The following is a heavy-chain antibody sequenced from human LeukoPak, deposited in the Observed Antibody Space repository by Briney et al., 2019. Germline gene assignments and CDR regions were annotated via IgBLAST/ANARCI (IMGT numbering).Heavy chain of an antibody. J-gene: IGHJ4*02. CDR2: ISAYNGDT. CDR3: ARGVGGYYGSGSTFDY. V-gene: IGHV1-18*01. Sequence: GASVKVSCKASGFTFTSYGFSWVRQSPGQGLEWMGWISAYNGDTNYAQNLQGRVTMTTDTSTSTAYMELRSLRSDDTAVYYCARGVGGYYGSGSTFDYWGQGTLVTVSS. CDR1: GFTFTSYG. D-gene: IGHD3-10*01.